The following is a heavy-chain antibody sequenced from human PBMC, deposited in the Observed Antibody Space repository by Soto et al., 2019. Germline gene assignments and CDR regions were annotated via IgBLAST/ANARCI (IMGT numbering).Heavy chain of an antibody. J-gene: IGHJ4*02. CDR1: GFTFSSYG. CDR2: IWYDGSNK. V-gene: IGHV3-33*01. Sequence: QVQLVESGGGVVQPGRSLRLSCAASGFTFSSYGMHWVRQAPGKGLEWVAVIWYDGSNKYYADSVKGRFTISRDNSKNTLYLQMNSLRAEDTAVYYCAGGDYGDYVPNWGQGTLVNVSS. CDR3: AGGDYGDYVPN. D-gene: IGHD4-17*01.